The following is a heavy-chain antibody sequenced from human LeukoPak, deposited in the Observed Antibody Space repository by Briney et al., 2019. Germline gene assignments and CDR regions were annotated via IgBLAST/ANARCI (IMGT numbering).Heavy chain of an antibody. CDR1: GCTFTIHG. J-gene: IGHJ2*01. CDR2: TSAHNGNT. V-gene: IGHV1-18*01. CDR3: ARDGYFDL. Sequence: ASVKVSCKASGCTFTIHGISWVRQAPGQGLEWMGWTSAHNGNTNYAQSLQGRVTMTTDTSTNTAYMELRSLRSDATAVYYCARDGYFDLWGRGTLVTVSS.